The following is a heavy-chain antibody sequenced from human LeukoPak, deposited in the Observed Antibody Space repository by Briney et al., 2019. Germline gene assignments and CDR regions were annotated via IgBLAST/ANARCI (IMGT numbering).Heavy chain of an antibody. CDR3: ARGVGWMRAFDI. CDR2: INHSGST. D-gene: IGHD5-12*01. Sequence: SETLSLNCAVYGGSFSGYYWSWIRQPPGKGLEWIGEINHSGSTNYNPSLKSRVTISVDTSKNQFSLKLSSVTAADTAVYYCARGVGWMRAFDIWGQGTMVTVSS. CDR1: GGSFSGYY. J-gene: IGHJ3*02. V-gene: IGHV4-34*01.